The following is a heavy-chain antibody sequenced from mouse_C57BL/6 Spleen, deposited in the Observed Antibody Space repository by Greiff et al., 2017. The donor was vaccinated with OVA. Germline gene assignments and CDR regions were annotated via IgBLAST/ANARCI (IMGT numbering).Heavy chain of an antibody. D-gene: IGHD1-1*01. CDR3: AREIGSSKGYFDY. CDR1: GYTFTSYW. J-gene: IGHJ2*01. Sequence: QVQLKQPGAELVKPGASVKMSCKASGYTFTSYWITWVKQRPGQGLEWIGDIYPGSGSTNYNEKFKSKATLTVDTSSSTAYMQLSSLTSEDSAVYYCAREIGSSKGYFDYWGQGTTLTVSS. V-gene: IGHV1-55*01. CDR2: IYPGSGST.